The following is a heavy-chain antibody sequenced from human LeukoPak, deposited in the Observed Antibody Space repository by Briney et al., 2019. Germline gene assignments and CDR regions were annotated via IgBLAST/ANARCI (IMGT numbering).Heavy chain of an antibody. V-gene: IGHV4-59*08. J-gene: IGHJ4*02. CDR3: ARRLPGSPFDY. D-gene: IGHD3-10*01. CDR1: GGSISSYY. CDR2: IYYGGST. Sequence: SETLSLTCTVSGGSISSYYWSWIRQPPGKGLEWIGYIYYGGSTNYNPSLKSRVTISVDTSKNQFSLKLSSVTAADTAVYYCARRLPGSPFDYWGQGTLVTVSS.